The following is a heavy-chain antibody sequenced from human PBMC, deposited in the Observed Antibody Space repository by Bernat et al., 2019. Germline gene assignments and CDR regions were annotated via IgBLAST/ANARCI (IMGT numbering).Heavy chain of an antibody. Sequence: QVQLVKSGGGVVQPGRSLRLSCAASGFTFSSYAMHWVRQAPGKGLEWVAVISYDGSNKYYADSVKGRFTISRDNSKNTLYLQMNSLRAEDTAVYYCARSTITSCFQIPCYYYGMDVWGQGTTVTVSS. D-gene: IGHD2-2*01. CDR1: GFTFSSYA. CDR2: ISYDGSNK. V-gene: IGHV3-30-3*01. CDR3: ARSTITSCFQIPCYYYGMDV. J-gene: IGHJ6*02.